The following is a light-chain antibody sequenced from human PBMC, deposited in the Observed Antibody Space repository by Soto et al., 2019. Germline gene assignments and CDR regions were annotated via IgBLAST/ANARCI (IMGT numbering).Light chain of an antibody. CDR3: QQYGSSPVYT. J-gene: IGKJ2*01. V-gene: IGKV3-20*01. CDR1: QSVRSSY. Sequence: EIVLTQSPDILSLSPGERATLSCRASQSVRSSYLAWYQQRPGQAPRLLIYGASSRATGIPDRCSGDGSGTDFTLTISRLEPEDFAVYYCQQYGSSPVYTFGQGTKLEIK. CDR2: GAS.